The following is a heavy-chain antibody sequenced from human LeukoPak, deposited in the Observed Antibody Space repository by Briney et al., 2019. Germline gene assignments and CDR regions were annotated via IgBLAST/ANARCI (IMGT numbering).Heavy chain of an antibody. Sequence: GGTLRLSCAASGFTFSSYGMSWVRQAPGKGLEWVSAISGSGGSTYYADSVKGGFTISRDNSKNTLYLQMNSLRAEDTAVYYCASRYSSGWYYFDYYMDVWGKGTTVTISS. CDR1: GFTFSSYG. CDR2: ISGSGGST. V-gene: IGHV3-23*01. J-gene: IGHJ6*03. D-gene: IGHD6-19*01. CDR3: ASRYSSGWYYFDYYMDV.